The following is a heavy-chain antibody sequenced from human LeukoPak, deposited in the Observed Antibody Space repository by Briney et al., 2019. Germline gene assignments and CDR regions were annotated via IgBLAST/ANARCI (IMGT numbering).Heavy chain of an antibody. CDR3: ARVGSSWDLLDY. Sequence: GGSLRLSCVVSGSTFSNFWMSWVRQAPGKGLEWVANTHQDESEKQYLDSVKGRFTISRDNARQSLFLQMNSLRVEDTAIYYCARVGSSWDLLDYWGQGTLVTVS. CDR2: THQDESEK. J-gene: IGHJ4*02. D-gene: IGHD6-13*01. CDR1: GSTFSNFW. V-gene: IGHV3-7*01.